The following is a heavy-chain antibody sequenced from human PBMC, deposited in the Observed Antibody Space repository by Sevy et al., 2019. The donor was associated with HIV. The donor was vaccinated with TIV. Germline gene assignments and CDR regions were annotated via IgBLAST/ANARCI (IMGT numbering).Heavy chain of an antibody. Sequence: SETLSLTCAVYGGSFSGYYWSWIRQPPGKGLEWIGEINPSGSTNYNPSLKSRVTISVDTSKNQFSLKLSSVTAADTAVYYCARGRGAYDFWSGPNRLYYFDYWGQGTLVTVSS. CDR1: GGSFSGYY. CDR2: INPSGST. V-gene: IGHV4-34*01. D-gene: IGHD3-3*01. CDR3: ARGRGAYDFWSGPNRLYYFDY. J-gene: IGHJ4*02.